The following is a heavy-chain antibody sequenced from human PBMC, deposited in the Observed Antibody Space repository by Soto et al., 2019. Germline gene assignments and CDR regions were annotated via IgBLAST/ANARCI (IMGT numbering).Heavy chain of an antibody. J-gene: IGHJ2*01. CDR2: IVVGSGDT. V-gene: IGHV1-58*01. D-gene: IGHD3-22*01. Sequence: QMQLVQSGPEVKKPGTSVTVSCKASGFTFSTSGVPWVRQARGKRIEWLGWIVVGSGDTNYAEKFQERVTITRDMSTSTVYMELSILKSEGTAVYYCAVIHRWLLGAGYFDFWGRGTLVTVSS. CDR1: GFTFSTSG. CDR3: AVIHRWLLGAGYFDF.